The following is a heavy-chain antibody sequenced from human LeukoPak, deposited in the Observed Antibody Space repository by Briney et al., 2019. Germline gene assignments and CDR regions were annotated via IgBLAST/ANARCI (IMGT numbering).Heavy chain of an antibody. D-gene: IGHD6-6*01. Sequence: PSETLSLTCTVSGGSISSYYWSWIRQPPGEGLEWIGYIYYSGSTNYNPSLKSRVTISVDTSKNQFSLKLSSVTAADTAVYYCARRVGGGSIVTTKQYYYYYYYMDVWGKGTTVTVSS. CDR3: ARRVGGGSIVTTKQYYYYYYYMDV. J-gene: IGHJ6*03. CDR1: GGSISSYY. V-gene: IGHV4-59*01. CDR2: IYYSGST.